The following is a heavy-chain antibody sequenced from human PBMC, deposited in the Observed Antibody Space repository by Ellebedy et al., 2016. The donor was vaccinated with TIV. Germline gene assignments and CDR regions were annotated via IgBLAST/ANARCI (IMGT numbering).Heavy chain of an antibody. D-gene: IGHD2-15*01. CDR2: ISAYNGNT. Sequence: AASVKVSCKASGYTFTSYGISWVRQAPGQGLEWMEWISAYNGNTNYAQKLQGRVTMTTDTSTSTAYMELRSLRSDDTAVYYCARGGSTDCSGGSCYYFDYWGQGTLVTVSS. CDR1: GYTFTSYG. CDR3: ARGGSTDCSGGSCYYFDY. V-gene: IGHV1-18*01. J-gene: IGHJ4*02.